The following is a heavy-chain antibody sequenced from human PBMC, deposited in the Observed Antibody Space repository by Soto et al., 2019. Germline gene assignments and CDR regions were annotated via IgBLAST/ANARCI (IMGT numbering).Heavy chain of an antibody. CDR2: ISYDGSNK. V-gene: IGHV3-30*18. Sequence: GGSLRLSCAASGFTFSSYGMHWVRQAPGKGLEWVAVISYDGSNKYYADSVKGRFTISRDNSKNTLYLQMNSLRAEDTAVYYCANDLGVDTGTNYYYYGMDVWGQGTTVTVSS. D-gene: IGHD3-10*01. J-gene: IGHJ6*02. CDR1: GFTFSSYG. CDR3: ANDLGVDTGTNYYYYGMDV.